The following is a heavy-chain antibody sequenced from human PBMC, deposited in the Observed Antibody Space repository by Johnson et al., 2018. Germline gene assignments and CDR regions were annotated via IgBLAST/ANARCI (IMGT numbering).Heavy chain of an antibody. CDR2: ISWNSGSI. Sequence: EVQLVESGGGVVQPGRSLRLSCAASGFTFDDYAMHWVRQAPGKGLAWVSGISWNSGSIGYADSVEGRVTISRDNPKNSLYLQMNSLRPEDTALDYCAKAPGGWVGWGAEYFQHWGQGILVTVSS. CDR1: GFTFDDYA. CDR3: AKAPGGWVGWGAEYFQH. V-gene: IGHV3-9*01. D-gene: IGHD3-16*01. J-gene: IGHJ1*01.